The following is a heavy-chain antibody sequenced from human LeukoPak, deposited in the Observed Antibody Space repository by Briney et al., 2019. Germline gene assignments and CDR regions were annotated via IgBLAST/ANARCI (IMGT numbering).Heavy chain of an antibody. Sequence: PSETLSLTCTVSGGSISSYYWSWIRQPAGKGLDWIGRIYTSGSTNYNPSLKSRVTISVDTSKNQFSLKLSSVTAADTAVYYCARHVGYCSSTSCSNFDYWGQGTLVTVSS. CDR2: IYTSGST. CDR3: ARHVGYCSSTSCSNFDY. J-gene: IGHJ4*02. D-gene: IGHD2-2*03. CDR1: GGSISSYY. V-gene: IGHV4-4*07.